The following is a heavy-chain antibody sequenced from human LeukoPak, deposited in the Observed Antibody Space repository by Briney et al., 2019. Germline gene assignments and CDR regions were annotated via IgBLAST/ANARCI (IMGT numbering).Heavy chain of an antibody. V-gene: IGHV4-39*07. CDR1: GGSISSSSYY. CDR2: IYYSGST. D-gene: IGHD3-10*01. CDR3: ARGDGRGYYMDV. Sequence: SETLSLTCTVSGGSISSSSYYWGWIRQPPGKGLEWIGSIYYSGSTYYDPSLKSRVTISVDTSKNQFSLKLSSVTAADTAVYYCARGDGRGYYMDVWGKGTTVTVSS. J-gene: IGHJ6*03.